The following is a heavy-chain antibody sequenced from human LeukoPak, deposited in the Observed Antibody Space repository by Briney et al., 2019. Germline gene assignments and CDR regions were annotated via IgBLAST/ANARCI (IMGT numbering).Heavy chain of an antibody. V-gene: IGHV1-2*02. CDR3: ARARGGSIAAKDY. CDR2: INPNSGGT. CDR1: GYTFTGYY. D-gene: IGHD6-13*01. J-gene: IGHJ4*02. Sequence: ASVKVSCKASGYTFTGYYMHWVRQAPGQGLEWMGWINPNSGGTNYAQKFQGRVTMTRDTSISTAYMELSRLGSDDTAVYYCARARGGSIAAKDYWGQGTLVTVSS.